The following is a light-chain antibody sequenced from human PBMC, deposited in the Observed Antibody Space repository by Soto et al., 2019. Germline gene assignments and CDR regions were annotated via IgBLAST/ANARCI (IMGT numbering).Light chain of an antibody. V-gene: IGKV3-20*01. CDR1: QSVSSN. CDR3: QHYDSSPLT. J-gene: IGKJ4*01. CDR2: DAS. Sequence: EIVLTHSPGTLSLSPCERATLSFSASQSVSSNLAWYQQKPGQAPRLLIYDASRRATGIPDRFSGSGSGTDFTLTISRLEPEDFAVYFCQHYDSSPLTFGGGTKVDI.